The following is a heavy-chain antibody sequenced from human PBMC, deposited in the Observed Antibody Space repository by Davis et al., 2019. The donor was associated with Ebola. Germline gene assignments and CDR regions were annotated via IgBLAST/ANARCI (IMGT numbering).Heavy chain of an antibody. V-gene: IGHV5-51*01. J-gene: IGHJ6*03. CDR1: GYSFISYW. Sequence: GESLKISCKGFGYSFISYWIAWVRQMPGKGLEWMGIIYPGDSDTRYSPSFQGQVTISADKSISTAYLQWSSLKASDTAMYYCARLGPFLRSGWPRSDYMDVWGKGTTVTVSS. CDR2: IYPGDSDT. D-gene: IGHD6-19*01. CDR3: ARLGPFLRSGWPRSDYMDV.